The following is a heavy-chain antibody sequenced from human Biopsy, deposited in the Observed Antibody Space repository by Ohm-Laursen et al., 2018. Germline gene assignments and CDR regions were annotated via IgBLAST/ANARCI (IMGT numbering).Heavy chain of an antibody. V-gene: IGHV3-9*01. CDR3: ARDRYYGSANYFGYYNMDV. J-gene: IGHJ6*02. Sequence: SLRLSCAASGFIFDDYAMHWVRQAPGKGLEWVSGISWDSGRIDYADSVKGRFTISRDNSRDTLYLQMSSLRAEDTAVYYCARDRYYGSANYFGYYNMDVWGQGTTVTVSS. CDR1: GFIFDDYA. D-gene: IGHD3-10*01. CDR2: ISWDSGRI.